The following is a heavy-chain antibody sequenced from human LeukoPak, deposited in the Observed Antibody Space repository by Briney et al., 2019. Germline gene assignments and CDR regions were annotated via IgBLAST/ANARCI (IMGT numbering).Heavy chain of an antibody. CDR3: ATVQYTLMPGYLNQMEV. V-gene: IGHV1-18*01. CDR1: GYTFTSDG. Sequence: ASVKVSCKASGYTFTSDGFNWVRQAPGHGLEWMGWISAYNGNTYSEQKFQGRLTMTTDTSTRTAYLELRSLRSDDTAIYYCATVQYTLMPGYLNQMEVWGKGTTVTISS. D-gene: IGHD3-9*01. J-gene: IGHJ6*04. CDR2: ISAYNGNT.